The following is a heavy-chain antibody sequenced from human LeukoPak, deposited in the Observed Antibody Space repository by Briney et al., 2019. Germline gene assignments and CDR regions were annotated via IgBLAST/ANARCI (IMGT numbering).Heavy chain of an antibody. CDR1: GDPISNHTSY. CDR2: IYASTST. CDR3: ARRPLSYGLDY. Sequence: MPSETLSLTCTVSGDPISNHTSYWTWIRQPAGKGLEWIGRIYASTSTSYNPSLKSRVTISVDTSKNAFSLKLTSVTAADTAVYYCARRPLSYGLDYWGQGTLVTVSS. D-gene: IGHD3-10*01. V-gene: IGHV4-61*02. J-gene: IGHJ4*02.